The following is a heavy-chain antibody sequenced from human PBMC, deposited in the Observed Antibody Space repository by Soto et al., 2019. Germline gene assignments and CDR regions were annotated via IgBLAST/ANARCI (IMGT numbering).Heavy chain of an antibody. J-gene: IGHJ3*02. D-gene: IGHD1-1*01. V-gene: IGHV1-2*04. Sequence: GASVKVSCKASCYTSTSYGISWVRQAPGQGLEWMGWINPNSGGTNYAQKFQGWVTMTRDTSISTAYMELSRLRSDDTAVYYCATSRRRYNWNDDDAFDIWGQGTLVTVSS. CDR2: INPNSGGT. CDR1: CYTSTSYG. CDR3: ATSRRRYNWNDDDAFDI.